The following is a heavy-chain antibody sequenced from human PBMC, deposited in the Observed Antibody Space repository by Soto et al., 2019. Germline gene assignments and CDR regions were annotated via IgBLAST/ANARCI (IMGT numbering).Heavy chain of an antibody. CDR3: ARDPTVVSPDAFDI. D-gene: IGHD4-17*01. V-gene: IGHV1-18*04. CDR1: GYTFTSFG. J-gene: IGHJ3*02. CDR2: ISGSDGNK. Sequence: AAVKVSCKASGYTFTSFGISWVRQAPGQGLEWMGWISGSDGNKNYAQKIQGRVTMTTDTSTSTAYMELRSLRSDDTAVYYCARDPTVVSPDAFDIWGEGTMVTVSS.